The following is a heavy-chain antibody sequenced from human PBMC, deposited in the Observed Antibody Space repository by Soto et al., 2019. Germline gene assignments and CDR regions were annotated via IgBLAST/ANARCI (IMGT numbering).Heavy chain of an antibody. CDR2: IWYDGSNK. D-gene: IGHD2-15*01. V-gene: IGHV3-33*01. CDR3: ERDIVVVVDATSTPYAMDV. Sequence: SLIRAFAAAGFTFSSYAVRFVLQTPGKGLHWVSVIWYDGSNKYYADSVKGRFTISRDNSKNTLYLQMNSLRAEDTAVYYCERDIVVVVDATSTPYAMDVWGQATT. J-gene: IGHJ6*01. CDR1: GFTFSSYA.